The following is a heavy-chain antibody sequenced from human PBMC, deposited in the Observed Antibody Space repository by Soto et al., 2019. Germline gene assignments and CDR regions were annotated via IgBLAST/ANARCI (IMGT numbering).Heavy chain of an antibody. V-gene: IGHV4-30-4*01. J-gene: IGHJ5*02. CDR3: ARDTTVTKRTDYVHWFDP. CDR2: IYYSGST. D-gene: IGHD4-17*01. CDR1: GGSISSGDYY. Sequence: QVQLQESGPGLVKPSQTLSLTCTVSGGSISSGDYYWSWIRQPPGKGLEWIGYIYYSGSTYYNPSLKSRVTISVDTSKNQFSLKLSSVTAADTAVYYCARDTTVTKRTDYVHWFDPWGQGTLVTVSS.